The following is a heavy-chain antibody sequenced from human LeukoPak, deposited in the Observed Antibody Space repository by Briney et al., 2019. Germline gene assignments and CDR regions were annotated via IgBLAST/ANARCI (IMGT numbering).Heavy chain of an antibody. D-gene: IGHD1-26*01. CDR2: IKQDGSEK. CDR3: AGHSGTYFDY. CDR1: GFTLSSYW. Sequence: PGGSLRLSCAASGFTLSSYWMTWVRQAPGKGLEWLANIKQDGSEKYSVDSVKGRFTISRDNAKNSLYLQMNSLRAEDMAVYYCAGHSGTYFDYWGQGTLVTVSS. J-gene: IGHJ4*02. V-gene: IGHV3-7*01.